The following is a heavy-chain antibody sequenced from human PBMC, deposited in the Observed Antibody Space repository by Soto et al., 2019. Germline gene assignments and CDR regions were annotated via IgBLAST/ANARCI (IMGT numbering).Heavy chain of an antibody. CDR3: GRAGIVVVGAASRPLDH. CDR2: ISGGRDYI. V-gene: IGHV3-21*01. D-gene: IGHD2-15*01. CDR1: GFPFGSHS. Sequence: EVPMEESGGGLVKPGGSVRLSCVAPGFPFGSHSMYWVLQAQGKRLEWVSAISGGRDYIFYADSVKGRFTISRDNAMNTLYLQMNSLRAEDTAVYYCGRAGIVVVGAASRPLDHWGKGTLVTVSS. J-gene: IGHJ4*02.